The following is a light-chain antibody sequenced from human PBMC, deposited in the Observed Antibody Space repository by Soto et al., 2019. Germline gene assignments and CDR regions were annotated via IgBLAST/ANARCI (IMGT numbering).Light chain of an antibody. J-gene: IGKJ4*01. Sequence: EIVMTQSPATLSVSPGERATLSCRASQSVSSDLAWYHQKPGQAPRLLIYGASTRATGIPARFSGSGSGTEFTLTINGLQSEDFAVYYCQQRSNWPLTFGGGTKVDI. CDR1: QSVSSD. CDR2: GAS. CDR3: QQRSNWPLT. V-gene: IGKV3-15*01.